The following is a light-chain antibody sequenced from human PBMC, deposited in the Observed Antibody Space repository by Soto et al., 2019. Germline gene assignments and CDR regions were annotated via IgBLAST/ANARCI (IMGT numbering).Light chain of an antibody. J-gene: IGLJ3*02. Sequence: QSVLTQPRSVSGSPGQSVSISCTGTNSDVGGYNLVSWYQQLPGKAPKLIISAVSYRTSGVSDRFSGSKSGNTASLTISGLQAEDEADYYCCSYTATDAWAFGVGTKVTVL. CDR3: CSYTATDAWA. V-gene: IGLV2-11*01. CDR1: NSDVGGYNL. CDR2: AVS.